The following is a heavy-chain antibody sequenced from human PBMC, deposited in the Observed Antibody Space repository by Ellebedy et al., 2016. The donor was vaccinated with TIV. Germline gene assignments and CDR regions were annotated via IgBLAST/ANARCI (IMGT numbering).Heavy chain of an antibody. CDR1: GFIFSDYP. CDR2: ISSSSRSI. J-gene: IGHJ4*02. V-gene: IGHV3-21*01. D-gene: IGHD4-23*01. Sequence: GESLKISCAASGFIFSDYPMNWVRQAPGKGLEWVSAISSSSRSIYYADSVKGRFVISRDNGKNSLFLQMNSLRDEDTAVYYCVREDDTETVTPDYWGQGTQVTVSS. CDR3: VREDDTETVTPDY.